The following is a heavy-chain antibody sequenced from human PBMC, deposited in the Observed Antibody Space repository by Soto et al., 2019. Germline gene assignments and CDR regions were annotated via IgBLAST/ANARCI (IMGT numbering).Heavy chain of an antibody. CDR3: AKDATRIITLYYFDY. Sequence: GGSLRLSCAASGFTFSSYGMHWVRQAPGKGLEWVAVISYDGSNKYYADSVKGRFTISRDNSKNTLYLQMNSLRAEDTAVYYCAKDATRIITLYYFDYWGQGTLVTVSS. D-gene: IGHD3-22*01. CDR1: GFTFSSYG. J-gene: IGHJ4*02. CDR2: ISYDGSNK. V-gene: IGHV3-30*18.